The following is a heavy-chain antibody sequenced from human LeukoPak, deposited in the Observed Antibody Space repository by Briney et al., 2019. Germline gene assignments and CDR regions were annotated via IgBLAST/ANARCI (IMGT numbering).Heavy chain of an antibody. CDR1: GYSFTSYW. J-gene: IGHJ4*02. CDR3: ARRHYDFWSGTVSPYYFDY. D-gene: IGHD3-3*01. CDR2: IYPGDSDT. V-gene: IGHV5-51*01. Sequence: GESLKISCKGSGYSFTSYWIGWVRQMPGKGLEWMGIIYPGDSDTRYSPSFQGQVTISADKSISTAYLQWSSLKASDTAMYYCARRHYDFWSGTVSPYYFDYWGQGTLVTVSS.